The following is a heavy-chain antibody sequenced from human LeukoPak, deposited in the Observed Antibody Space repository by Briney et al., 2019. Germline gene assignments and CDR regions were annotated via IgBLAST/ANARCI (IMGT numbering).Heavy chain of an antibody. D-gene: IGHD2-2*01. V-gene: IGHV4-34*01. J-gene: IGHJ4*02. CDR3: ARADCSSTSCYPSPSTNFDY. CDR1: GGSFSGYY. CDR2: INHSGST. Sequence: SETLSLTCAVYGGSFSGYYWSWIRQPPGKGLEWIGEINHSGSTNYNPSLKSRVTISVDTSKNQFSLKLSSVTAADTAVYYCARADCSSTSCYPSPSTNFDYWGQGILVTVSS.